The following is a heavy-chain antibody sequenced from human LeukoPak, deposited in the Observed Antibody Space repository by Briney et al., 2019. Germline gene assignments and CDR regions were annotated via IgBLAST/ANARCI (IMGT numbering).Heavy chain of an antibody. CDR1: GYSFTSYW. D-gene: IGHD3-16*02. CDR2: MYPGYSDT. V-gene: IGHV5-51*01. Sequence: GEHLKISCKGSGYSFTSYWSGWVRQMPGKGLKCLEIMYPGYSDTRYSPSFQVRVTISAAKSISTAYPQWSSLKASDTAMYYCARPAFGGVIVPIPYFDYWGQGTLVTVSS. J-gene: IGHJ4*02. CDR3: ARPAFGGVIVPIPYFDY.